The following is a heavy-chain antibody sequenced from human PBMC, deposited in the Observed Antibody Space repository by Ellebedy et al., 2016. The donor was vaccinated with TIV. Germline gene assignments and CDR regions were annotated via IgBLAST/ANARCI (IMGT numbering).Heavy chain of an antibody. D-gene: IGHD3-22*01. CDR1: GYSFTTYW. J-gene: IGHJ4*02. V-gene: IGHV5-10-1*01. Sequence: GESLKISCKGSGYSFTTYWISWVRQIPGKGLEWMGRIDPSDSYTNYSPSFQGHVTISADKSISSAYLQWSSLKASDTAMYYCARRYYDSSGYYQLFDYWGQGTLVTVSS. CDR3: ARRYYDSSGYYQLFDY. CDR2: IDPSDSYT.